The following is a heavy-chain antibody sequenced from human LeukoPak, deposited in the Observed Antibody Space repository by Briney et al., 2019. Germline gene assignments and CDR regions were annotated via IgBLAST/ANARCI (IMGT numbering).Heavy chain of an antibody. CDR2: ISSSGSTI. D-gene: IGHD3-10*02. CDR3: AELGITVIGGV. CDR1: GLIFSKYW. V-gene: IGHV3-48*03. J-gene: IGHJ6*04. Sequence: GGSLRLSCAASGLIFSKYWMTWVRQAPGKGLEWVSYISSSGSTIYYADSVKGRFTISRDNAKNSLYLQMNSLRAEDTAVYYCAELGITVIGGVWGKGTTVTISS.